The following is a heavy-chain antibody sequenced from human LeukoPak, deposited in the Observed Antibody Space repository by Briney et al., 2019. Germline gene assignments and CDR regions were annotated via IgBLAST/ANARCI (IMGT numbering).Heavy chain of an antibody. V-gene: IGHV3-7*01. CDR2: IKQDGSEK. D-gene: IGHD2-21*02. Sequence: GGSLRLSCAASGFTFSSYWMSWVRQAPGKGLEWVANIKQDGSEKYYVDSVKGRFTISRDNAKNSLYLQMNSLRAEDTAVYYCARDPYCGGDCYDEYYFDYWGQGALVTVSS. CDR1: GFTFSSYW. J-gene: IGHJ4*02. CDR3: ARDPYCGGDCYDEYYFDY.